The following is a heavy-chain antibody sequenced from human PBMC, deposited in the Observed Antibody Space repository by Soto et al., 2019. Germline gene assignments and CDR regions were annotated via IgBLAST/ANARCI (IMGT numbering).Heavy chain of an antibody. CDR1: GFTFSNYD. Sequence: QPGGSLRLSCTASGFTFSNYDMTWVRQAPGKGLEWVSLIGPTGAFTSYAESVKGRFTISRDNSKNTLYLQMNSLRAEDTAVYYCAKERDLSSTSCRLYFDYWGQGTLVTVSS. V-gene: IGHV3-23*01. D-gene: IGHD2-2*01. J-gene: IGHJ4*02. CDR3: AKERDLSSTSCRLYFDY. CDR2: IGPTGAFT.